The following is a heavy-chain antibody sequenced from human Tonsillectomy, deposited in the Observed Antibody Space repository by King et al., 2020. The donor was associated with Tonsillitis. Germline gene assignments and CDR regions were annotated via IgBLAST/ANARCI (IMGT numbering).Heavy chain of an antibody. Sequence: ITLKESGPTLVKPTQTLTLTCTFSGFSLSTSVVGVGWIRQPPGKALEWLALLYLDDDKLYSPSLQSRLTITKDTPKNQVVLTMTNMDPVDTATYYCAHKSVYDSSGYSFDYWGQGTLVTVSS. J-gene: IGHJ4*02. CDR2: LYLDDDK. D-gene: IGHD3-22*01. CDR1: GFSLSTSVVG. V-gene: IGHV2-5*02. CDR3: AHKSVYDSSGYSFDY.